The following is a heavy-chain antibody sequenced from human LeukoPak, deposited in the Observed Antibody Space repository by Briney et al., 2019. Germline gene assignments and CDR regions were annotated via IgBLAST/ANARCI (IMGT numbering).Heavy chain of an antibody. CDR1: GFTFSSYG. CDR2: IRYDGSNK. V-gene: IGHV3-30*02. D-gene: IGHD3-10*01. Sequence: GGSLRLSCAASGFTFSSYGMHWVRQAPGKGLEWVAFIRYDGSNKYYADSVKGRFTISRDNSKNTLYLQMNSLRAEDTAVYYCAKDYAILQLLWFGELSYNWFDPWGQGTLVTVSS. CDR3: AKDYAILQLLWFGELSYNWFDP. J-gene: IGHJ5*02.